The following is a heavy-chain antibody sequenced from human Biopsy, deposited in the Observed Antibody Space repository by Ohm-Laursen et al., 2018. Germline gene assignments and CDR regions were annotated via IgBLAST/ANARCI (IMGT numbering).Heavy chain of an antibody. CDR2: IKQDGSGK. D-gene: IGHD2-15*01. Sequence: SLRLSCSASGFTFSSFWMSWVRQAPGKGLEWVANIKQDGSGKNYVDSVKGRFTISRDNAKNSLLLQMNRLRVEGTAVYYCARAYSRGDYWGQGTLVTVSS. J-gene: IGHJ4*02. CDR3: ARAYSRGDY. V-gene: IGHV3-7*01. CDR1: GFTFSSFW.